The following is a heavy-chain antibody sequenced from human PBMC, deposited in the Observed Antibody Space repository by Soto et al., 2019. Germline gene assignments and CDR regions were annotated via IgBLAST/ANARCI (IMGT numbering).Heavy chain of an antibody. CDR1: GFTFSSYA. CDR2: XSXXXGXT. CDR3: ANAGWELPTFLFDY. Sequence: GGSPRLSCAASGFTFSSYAMSWVRQAPGKGLEWVXAXSXXXGXTXXXDXXXXRFTISRDNSKNTLYLQMNSLRAEDTAVYYCANAGWELPTFLFDYWGQGTLVTVSS. J-gene: IGHJ4*02. V-gene: IGHV3-23*01. D-gene: IGHD1-26*01.